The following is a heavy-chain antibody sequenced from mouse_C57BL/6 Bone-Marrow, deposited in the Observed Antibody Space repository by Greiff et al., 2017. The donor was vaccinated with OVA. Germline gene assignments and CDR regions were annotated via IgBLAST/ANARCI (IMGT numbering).Heavy chain of an antibody. V-gene: IGHV1-59*01. D-gene: IGHD2-4*01. CDR1: GYTFTSYW. Sequence: VQLQQPGAELVRPGTSVKLSCKASGYTFTSYWMHWVKQRPGQGLEWIGVIDPSDSYTNYNQKFKGKATLTVDTSSSPAYMQLSSLTSEDSAVYYCARSRVYYDYVGWYFDVWGTGTTVTVSS. CDR2: IDPSDSYT. CDR3: ARSRVYYDYVGWYFDV. J-gene: IGHJ1*03.